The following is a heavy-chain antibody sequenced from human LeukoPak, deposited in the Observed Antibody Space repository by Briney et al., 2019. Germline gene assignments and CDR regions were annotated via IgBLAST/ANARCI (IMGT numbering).Heavy chain of an antibody. Sequence: PGGSLGLSCSASGFTFSNYALAWVRQAPGKGLEYVSAISNNGVSTYYADSVKGRFTISRDNSKSTLYLQMSSLRAEDTAVYYCAMNWNCDYWGQGTLVTVSS. V-gene: IGHV3-64D*09. J-gene: IGHJ4*02. D-gene: IGHD1-1*01. CDR3: AMNWNCDY. CDR2: ISNNGVST. CDR1: GFTFSNYA.